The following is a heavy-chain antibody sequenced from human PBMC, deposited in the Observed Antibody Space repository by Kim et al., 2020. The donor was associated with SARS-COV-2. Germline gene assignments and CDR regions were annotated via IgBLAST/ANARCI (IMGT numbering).Heavy chain of an antibody. CDR1: GGSISSYY. V-gene: IGHV4-59*13. J-gene: IGHJ6*02. CDR3: ARDKRRYYDILTGSSYYYYYGMDV. CDR2: IYYSGST. Sequence: SETLSLTCTVSGGSISSYYWSWIRQPPGKGLEWIGYIYYSGSTNYNPSLKSRVTISVDTSKNQFSLKLSSVTAADTAVYYCARDKRRYYDILTGSSYYYYYGMDVWGQGTTVTVSS. D-gene: IGHD3-9*01.